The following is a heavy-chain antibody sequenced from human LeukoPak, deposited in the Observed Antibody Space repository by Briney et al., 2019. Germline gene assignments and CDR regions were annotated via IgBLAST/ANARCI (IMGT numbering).Heavy chain of an antibody. CDR3: ARGSRDDPFDY. D-gene: IGHD1-1*01. J-gene: IGHJ4*02. V-gene: IGHV4-39*07. Sequence: PSETLSLTCTASGGSISSSSYYWGWIRQPPGKGLEWIGSIYYSGSTYYNPSLKSRVTISVDTSKNQFSLKLSSVTAADTAVYYCARGSRDDPFDYWGQGTLVTVSS. CDR2: IYYSGST. CDR1: GGSISSSSYY.